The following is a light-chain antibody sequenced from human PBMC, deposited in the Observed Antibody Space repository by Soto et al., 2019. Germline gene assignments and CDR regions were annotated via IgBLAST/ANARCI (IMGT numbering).Light chain of an antibody. CDR2: GAS. J-gene: IGKJ3*01. Sequence: EIVLTQSPGTLSLSPGERATLSCRASQSVSSSYLAWYQQKPGQAPRLLIYGASSRATGIPDRFSGSGSGTDFTLTISRLEPEDFAVYYCQQYDEGFTFGPGTKVDIK. V-gene: IGKV3-20*01. CDR3: QQYDEGFT. CDR1: QSVSSSY.